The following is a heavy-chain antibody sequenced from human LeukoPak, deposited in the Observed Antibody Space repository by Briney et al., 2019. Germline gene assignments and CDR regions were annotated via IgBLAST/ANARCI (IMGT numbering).Heavy chain of an antibody. CDR3: AKDAHIGSRFGVASTKDY. CDR1: GFTFSSYG. CDR2: IRYDGSNK. Sequence: GGSLRLSCAASGFTFSSYGMHWGRQAPGKGLEWVAFIRYDGSNKYYADSVKGRFTISRDNSKNTLYLQMNSLRAEDTAVYYCAKDAHIGSRFGVASTKDYWGQGTLVTVSS. V-gene: IGHV3-30*02. D-gene: IGHD3-3*01. J-gene: IGHJ4*02.